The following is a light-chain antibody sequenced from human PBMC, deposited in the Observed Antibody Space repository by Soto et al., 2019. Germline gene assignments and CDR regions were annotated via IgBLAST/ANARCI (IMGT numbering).Light chain of an antibody. CDR1: SSNIGSNT. J-gene: IGLJ2*01. V-gene: IGLV1-44*01. CDR3: AAWDDSLNGHVV. CDR2: SNN. Sequence: VVTQPPSASGTPGQRVTISCSGSSSNIGSNTVNWYQQLPGTAPKLLIYSNNQRPSGVPDRFSGSKSGTSASLAISGLQSEDEADYYCAAWDDSLNGHVVFGGGTKLTVL.